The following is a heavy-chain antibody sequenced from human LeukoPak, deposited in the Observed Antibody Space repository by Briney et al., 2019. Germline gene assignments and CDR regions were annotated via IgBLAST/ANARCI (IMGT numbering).Heavy chain of an antibody. CDR1: GFTFSSCE. CDR2: INTNSRTI. V-gene: IGHV3-48*03. J-gene: IGHJ4*02. Sequence: PGGSLRLSCAASGFTFSSCEMHWVRQAPGKGLEWVSYINTNSRTIYYADSVKGRFTISRDNAKNSLYLQMNSLRAEDTAVYYCAREYQWLVDYWGQGTLVTVSS. CDR3: AREYQWLVDY. D-gene: IGHD6-19*01.